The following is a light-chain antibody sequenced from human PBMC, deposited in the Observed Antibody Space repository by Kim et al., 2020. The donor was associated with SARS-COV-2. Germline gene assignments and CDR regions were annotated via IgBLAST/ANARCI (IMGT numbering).Light chain of an antibody. CDR2: DVS. J-gene: IGLJ1*01. CDR1: SSDVGGYNY. CDR3: SSYTSSSTDV. Sequence: QSALTQPASVSGSPGQSITISCTGTSSDVGGYNYVSWYQQHPGKAPKLMIYDVSKRPSGVSNRFSGSKSGNTASLTISGLQAEDEADYYCSSYTSSSTDVFGTGNKVTVL. V-gene: IGLV2-14*03.